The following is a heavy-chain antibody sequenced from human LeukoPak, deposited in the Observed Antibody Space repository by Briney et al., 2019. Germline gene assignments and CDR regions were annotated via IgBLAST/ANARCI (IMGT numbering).Heavy chain of an antibody. D-gene: IGHD3-9*01. CDR2: INPNSGGT. Sequence: ASVKVSCKASGNTFTSYYMYWVRQAPGQGLEWMGWINPNSGGTNYAQKFQGRVTMTRDTSISTAYMELSRLRSDDTAVYYCASPYYDILTGPYPDAFDIWGQGTMVTVSS. V-gene: IGHV1-2*02. J-gene: IGHJ3*02. CDR1: GNTFTSYY. CDR3: ASPYYDILTGPYPDAFDI.